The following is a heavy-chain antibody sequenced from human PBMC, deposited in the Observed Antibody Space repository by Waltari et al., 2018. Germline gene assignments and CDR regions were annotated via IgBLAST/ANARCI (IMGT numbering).Heavy chain of an antibody. CDR1: GDSITSNNYN. CDR2: ISYSGIS. J-gene: IGHJ5*02. CDR3: ARRGEQYGWGSYRLDP. V-gene: IGHV4-39*01. Sequence: QLQLQESGPGLVRPSETLSLTCTVSGDSITSNNYNWGWIRQPPGKGLEWIGGISYSGISYSNPALKRRVTISIDTSNNQFAQKLSSVTAAETAVYYCARRGEQYGWGSYRLDPWGQGTLVTVSS. D-gene: IGHD3-10*01.